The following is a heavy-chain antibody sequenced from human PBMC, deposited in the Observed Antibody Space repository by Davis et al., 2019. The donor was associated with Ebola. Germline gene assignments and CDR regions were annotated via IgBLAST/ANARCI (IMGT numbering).Heavy chain of an antibody. D-gene: IGHD3-3*01. CDR3: ARVRIFGVVHPPYYYMDV. J-gene: IGHJ6*03. CDR1: GGSISSYY. CDR2: IYYSGST. V-gene: IGHV4-59*01. Sequence: PSETLSLTCTVSGGSISSYYWSWIRQPPGKGLEWIGYIYYSGSTNYNPSLKSRVTISVDTSKNQFSLKLSSVTAADTAVYYCARVRIFGVVHPPYYYMDVWGKGTTVTVSS.